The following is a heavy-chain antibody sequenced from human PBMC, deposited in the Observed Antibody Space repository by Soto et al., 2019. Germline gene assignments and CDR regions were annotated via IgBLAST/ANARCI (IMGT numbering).Heavy chain of an antibody. CDR3: AKDKTGQTSLDY. V-gene: IGHV3-23*01. D-gene: IGHD1-1*01. CDR1: GFPIRINA. CDR2: ISERGDTT. J-gene: IGHJ4*02. Sequence: PGGSLRLSCVASGFPIRINAMYLVRQAPGKGLEWVSGISERGDTTHYAESVKGRFTISRDTSKNTLYLQLNTLRADDTAVYYCAKDKTGQTSLDYWGQGTLVTVSS.